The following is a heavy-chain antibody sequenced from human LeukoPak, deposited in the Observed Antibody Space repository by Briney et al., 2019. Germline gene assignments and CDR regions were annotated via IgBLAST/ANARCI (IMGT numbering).Heavy chain of an antibody. CDR3: ARDRPPYYYDSSGYPSMDV. Sequence: GGSLRLSCAASGFAFSSYAMHWVRQAPGKGLEWVAVIWYDGSNKYYADSVKGRFTISRDNSKNTLYLQMNSLRAEDTAVYYCARDRPPYYYDSSGYPSMDVWGQGTTVTVSS. V-gene: IGHV3-33*08. CDR1: GFAFSSYA. CDR2: IWYDGSNK. J-gene: IGHJ6*02. D-gene: IGHD3-22*01.